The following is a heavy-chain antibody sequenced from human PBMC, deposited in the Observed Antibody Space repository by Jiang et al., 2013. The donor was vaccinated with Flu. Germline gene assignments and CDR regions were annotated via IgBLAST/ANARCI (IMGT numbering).Heavy chain of an antibody. CDR3: ARDPLDYGGNGA. CDR1: GGSIGSDNYY. D-gene: IGHD4-23*01. Sequence: PGLVKPLQTLSLTCTVSGGSIGSDNYYWSWVRQPAGKGLEWIGYIYYSGSTYYNPSLKSRVTISVDTSKNQFSLKLSSVTAADTAVYYCARDPLDYGGNGAWGQGTLVTVSS. V-gene: IGHV4-30-4*01. J-gene: IGHJ4*02. CDR2: IYYSGST.